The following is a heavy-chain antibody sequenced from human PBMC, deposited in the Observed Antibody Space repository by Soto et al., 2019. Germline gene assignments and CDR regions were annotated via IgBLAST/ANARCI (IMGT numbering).Heavy chain of an antibody. J-gene: IGHJ6*02. D-gene: IGHD1-26*01. CDR2: ISDDGSNK. CDR1: GFSFSSYA. CDR3: ARTPRGQWELPYYYYGMDV. Sequence: QVQLVESGGGVVQPGRSLRLSCAASGFSFSSYAMNWVRQAPGKRLKWVAVISDDGSNKYYADSVKGRFTISRDNSKNTLYLQMNSLRAEDTAVYYCARTPRGQWELPYYYYGMDVWGQGTTVTVSS. V-gene: IGHV3-30-3*01.